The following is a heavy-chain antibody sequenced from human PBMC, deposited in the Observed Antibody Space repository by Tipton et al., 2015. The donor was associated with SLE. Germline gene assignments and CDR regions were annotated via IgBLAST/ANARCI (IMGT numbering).Heavy chain of an antibody. J-gene: IGHJ4*02. Sequence: TLSLTCTVSGGSISSGSYYWSWIRQPPGKGLEWIGYIYYSGSTNYNPSLKSRVTISVDTSKKQFSLKLSSVTAADTAVYYCARDLAARGGHYFDYWGQGTLVTVSS. CDR1: GGSISSGSYY. V-gene: IGHV4-61*01. CDR3: ARDLAARGGHYFDY. D-gene: IGHD6-6*01. CDR2: IYYSGST.